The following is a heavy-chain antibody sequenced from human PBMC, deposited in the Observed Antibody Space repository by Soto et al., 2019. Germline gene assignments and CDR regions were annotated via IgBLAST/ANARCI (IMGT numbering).Heavy chain of an antibody. V-gene: IGHV3-33*01. CDR3: ARERQEAAADNYYYYGMDV. CDR2: IWYDGSNK. Sequence: QVQLVESGGGVVQPGRSLRLSCAASGFTFSSYGMHWVRQAPGKGLEWVAVIWYDGSNKYYADSVKGRFTISRDNSKNPLYLQMNSLRAEDTAVYYCARERQEAAADNYYYYGMDVWGQGTTVTVSS. D-gene: IGHD6-13*01. J-gene: IGHJ6*02. CDR1: GFTFSSYG.